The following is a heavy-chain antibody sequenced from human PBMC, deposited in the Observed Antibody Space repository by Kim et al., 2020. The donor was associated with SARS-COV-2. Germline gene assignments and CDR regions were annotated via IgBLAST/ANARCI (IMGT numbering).Heavy chain of an antibody. CDR1: GGSTSSYY. D-gene: IGHD1-26*01. CDR3: AGREGGSNYFDY. CDR2: IYTSGRT. J-gene: IGHJ4*02. V-gene: IGHV4-4*07. Sequence: SETLSLTCTVSGGSTSSYYWSWIRQPAGKGLEWIGRIYTSGRTDYNPSLKSRVTMSVDTSKNQFSLKLSSVTAADTAVYCCAGREGGSNYFDYWGQGTLVTVSS.